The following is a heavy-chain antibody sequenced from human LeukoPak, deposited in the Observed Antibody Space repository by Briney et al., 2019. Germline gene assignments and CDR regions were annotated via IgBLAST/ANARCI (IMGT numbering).Heavy chain of an antibody. V-gene: IGHV3-15*01. CDR2: IRTKIEGETR. CDR3: TTERNWELLRPYGLDI. CDR1: GFAFSRYS. D-gene: IGHD1-26*01. Sequence: GGSLRLSCAASGFAFSRYSMNWVRQVPGKGLEWVGRIRTKIEGETRDYPAPVKGRFIISRDDSKTTLYLQMNGLKTEDSAVYYCTTERNWELLRPYGLDIWGQGTTVIVSS. J-gene: IGHJ6*02.